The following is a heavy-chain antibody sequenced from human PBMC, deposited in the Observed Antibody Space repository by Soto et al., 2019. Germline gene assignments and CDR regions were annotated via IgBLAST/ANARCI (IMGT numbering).Heavy chain of an antibody. CDR1: GGSISSGGYY. J-gene: IGHJ5*02. Sequence: SETLSLTCTVSGGSISSGGYYWSWIRQHPGKGLEWIGYIYSSGSTNYNPSLKSRVTISVDTSKNQFSLKLSSVTAADTAVYYCAREEGGGYDHRWFDPWGQGTLVTVSS. CDR2: IYSSGST. CDR3: AREEGGGYDHRWFDP. D-gene: IGHD5-12*01. V-gene: IGHV4-31*03.